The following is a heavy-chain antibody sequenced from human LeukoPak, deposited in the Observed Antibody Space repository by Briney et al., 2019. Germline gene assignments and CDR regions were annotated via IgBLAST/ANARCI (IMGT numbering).Heavy chain of an antibody. CDR2: ISYDGSNK. V-gene: IGHV3-30-3*01. J-gene: IGHJ1*01. CDR3: ARAGAYCSGGSCYSEYFQH. CDR1: GFTFSSYA. D-gene: IGHD2-15*01. Sequence: GGSLRLSCAASGFTFSSYAMHWVRQAPGKGLEGVAVISYDGSNKYYADSVKGRFTISRDNSKNTLYLQMNSLRAEDTAVYYCARAGAYCSGGSCYSEYFQHWGQGTLVTVSS.